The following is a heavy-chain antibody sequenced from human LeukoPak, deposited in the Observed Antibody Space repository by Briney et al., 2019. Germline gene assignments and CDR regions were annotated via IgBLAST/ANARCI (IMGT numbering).Heavy chain of an antibody. CDR1: GGTFSSYA. V-gene: IGHV1-69*13. D-gene: IGHD2-2*02. Sequence: SVKVSCKASGGTFSSYAISWVRQAPGQGLEWMGGIIPIFGTANYAQKFQGRVTITADESTSTAYMELSSLRSEDTAVCYCARAGARYCSSTSCYNLDYWGQGTLVTVSS. CDR2: IIPIFGTA. CDR3: ARAGARYCSSTSCYNLDY. J-gene: IGHJ4*02.